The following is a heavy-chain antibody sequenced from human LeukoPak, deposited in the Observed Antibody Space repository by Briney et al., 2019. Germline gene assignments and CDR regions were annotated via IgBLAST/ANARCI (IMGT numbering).Heavy chain of an antibody. V-gene: IGHV4-34*01. Sequence: SETLSLTCAVYGGSFSGYYWSWIRQPPGKGLEWIGEINHSGSTNYNPSLKSRVTISVDTSKNQFSLKLSSVNAADTAVYYCARSLAIQLCSWFDPWGQGTLVTVSS. CDR3: ARSLAIQLCSWFDP. CDR2: INHSGST. CDR1: GGSFSGYY. J-gene: IGHJ5*02. D-gene: IGHD5-18*01.